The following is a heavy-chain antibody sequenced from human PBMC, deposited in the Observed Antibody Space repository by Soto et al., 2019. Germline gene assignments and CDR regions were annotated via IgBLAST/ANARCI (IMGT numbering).Heavy chain of an antibody. D-gene: IGHD3-22*01. J-gene: IGHJ4*02. V-gene: IGHV3-49*04. Sequence: EVQLVESGGGLVQPGRSLRLSCTASGFTFGDYAMSWVRQAPGKGLEWVGFIRSKAYGGTTEYAASVKGRFTISRDDSKSIAYLQMNSLKTEDTAVYYCTREDYYDSSGHPEDYWGQGTLVTVSS. CDR2: IRSKAYGGTT. CDR3: TREDYYDSSGHPEDY. CDR1: GFTFGDYA.